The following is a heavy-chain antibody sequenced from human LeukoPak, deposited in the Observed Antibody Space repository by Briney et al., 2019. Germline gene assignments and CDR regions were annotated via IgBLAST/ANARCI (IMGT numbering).Heavy chain of an antibody. CDR3: AREIAVQRYYFDY. V-gene: IGHV1-46*01. D-gene: IGHD2-21*01. CDR2: INPSDGST. J-gene: IGHJ4*02. Sequence: ASVKVSCKGSGYTFTSYYMPWVRQAPGQGLEWMGIINPSDGSTSYAQKFQGRVTMTRDTSTSTVYMELSSLRSEDTAVYYCAREIAVQRYYFDYWGQGTLVTVSS. CDR1: GYTFTSYY.